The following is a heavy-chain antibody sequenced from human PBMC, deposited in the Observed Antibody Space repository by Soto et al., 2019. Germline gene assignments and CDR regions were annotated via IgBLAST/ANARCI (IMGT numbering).Heavy chain of an antibody. Sequence: GASMRLSCAASGFTFRIYAMSWVRHAPGKGLEWVSAISGSGGSTYYADSVKGRFTISRDNSKNTLYLQMNSLRAEDTAVYYCAKDLVVFAAVAAYDYWGQGT. CDR1: GFTFRIYA. CDR2: ISGSGGST. V-gene: IGHV3-23*01. CDR3: AKDLVVFAAVAAYDY. J-gene: IGHJ4*02. D-gene: IGHD2-15*01.